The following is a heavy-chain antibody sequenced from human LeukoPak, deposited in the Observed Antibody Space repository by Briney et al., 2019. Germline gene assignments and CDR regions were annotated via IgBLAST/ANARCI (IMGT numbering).Heavy chain of an antibody. J-gene: IGHJ5*02. CDR2: IYCSGST. CDR3: ARHRSGGSGSYYNWFDP. Sequence: SETLSLTCTVSGGSISSYYWSWIRQPPGKGLEWIGYIYCSGSTNYNPSLKSRVTISVDTSKNQFSLKLSSVTAADTAVYYCARHRSGGSGSYYNWFDPWGQGTLVTVSS. CDR1: GGSISSYY. V-gene: IGHV4-59*08. D-gene: IGHD3-10*01.